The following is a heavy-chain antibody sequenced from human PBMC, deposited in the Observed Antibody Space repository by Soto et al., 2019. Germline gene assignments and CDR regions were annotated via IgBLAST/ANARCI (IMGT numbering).Heavy chain of an antibody. CDR1: GFTFSNAW. D-gene: IGHD3-16*02. J-gene: IGHJ4*02. Sequence: GSLRLSCAASGFTFSNAWMTWVRQAPGKGLEWVGRIKSKTDGGTTDYAAPVKGRFTISRDDSKNTLYLQMNSLKTEDTAVYYCTTDYDYVWGSYRPYYFDYWGPGTLVTVSS. CDR2: IKSKTDGGTT. V-gene: IGHV3-15*01. CDR3: TTDYDYVWGSYRPYYFDY.